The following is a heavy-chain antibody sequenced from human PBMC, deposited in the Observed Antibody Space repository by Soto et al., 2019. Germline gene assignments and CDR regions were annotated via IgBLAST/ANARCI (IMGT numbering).Heavy chain of an antibody. CDR1: GYTFTSYG. V-gene: IGHV1-18*04. CDR3: ARVYWELYSPSSFDY. CDR2: ISAYNGNT. D-gene: IGHD1-26*01. Sequence: QVQLVQSGAEVKKPGASVKVSCKASGYTFTSYGISWVRQAPGQGLEWMGWISAYNGNTNYAQKLQGRVTMTTDTSTSTSYMELRSLRSDDTAVYYCARVYWELYSPSSFDYWGQGTLVTVSS. J-gene: IGHJ4*02.